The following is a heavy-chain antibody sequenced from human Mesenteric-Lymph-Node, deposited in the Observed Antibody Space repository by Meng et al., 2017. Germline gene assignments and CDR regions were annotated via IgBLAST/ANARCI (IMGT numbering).Heavy chain of an antibody. CDR3: ARVDAYYYDSSGYPTRTHYFDY. D-gene: IGHD3-22*01. CDR2: IYHSGST. J-gene: IGHJ4*02. Sequence: SETLSLTCAVSGYSISSGYYWGWIRQPPGKGLEWIGRIYHSGSTYYNPSLKSRVTISVDTSKNQFSLKLSSVTAADTAVYYCARVDAYYYDSSGYPTRTHYFDYWGQGTLVTVSS. CDR1: GYSISSGYY. V-gene: IGHV4-38-2*01.